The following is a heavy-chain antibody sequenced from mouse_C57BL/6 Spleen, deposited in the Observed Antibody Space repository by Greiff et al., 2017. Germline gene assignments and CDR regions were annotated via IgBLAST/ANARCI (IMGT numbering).Heavy chain of an antibody. D-gene: IGHD1-1*01. Sequence: QVQLQQSGPGLVQPSQSLSITCTVSGFSLTSYGVHWVRQSPGKGLEWLGVIWSGGGTDYNAAFISRLSISKDNSTYLVFFRMNSQQAAVKAIYCCAITPGSSFYFDYWGQGTTLTVSS. J-gene: IGHJ2*01. CDR3: AITPGSSFYFDY. CDR2: IWSGGGT. V-gene: IGHV2-2*01. CDR1: GFSLTSYG.